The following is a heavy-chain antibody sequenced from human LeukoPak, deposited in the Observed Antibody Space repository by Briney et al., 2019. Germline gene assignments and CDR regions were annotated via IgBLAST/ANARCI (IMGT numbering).Heavy chain of an antibody. D-gene: IGHD5-18*01. CDR2: ISWNSGSI. CDR3: AKGTDTAMVTGWFDP. J-gene: IGHJ5*02. Sequence: QSGGSLRLSCAASGFTFNDYAMHWVRQAPGKGLEWVSGISWNSGSIGYADSVKGRFTISRDNAKNSLYLQMNSLRAEDTALYYCAKGTDTAMVTGWFDPWGQGTLATVSS. CDR1: GFTFNDYA. V-gene: IGHV3-9*01.